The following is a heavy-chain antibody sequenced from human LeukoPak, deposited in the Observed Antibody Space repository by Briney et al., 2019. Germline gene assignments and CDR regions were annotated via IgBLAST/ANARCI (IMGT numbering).Heavy chain of an antibody. D-gene: IGHD3-22*01. CDR3: ARGGYYAYNWFDP. V-gene: IGHV1-2*02. CDR1: GYTFTGYY. J-gene: IGHJ5*02. Sequence: ASVKVSCKASGYTFTGYYMHWVRQAPGQGLEWMGWINPNSGGTNYAQKFQGRVTMTRDTSISIAYMELSRLRSDDTAVYYCARGGYYAYNWFDPWGQGTLVTVSS. CDR2: INPNSGGT.